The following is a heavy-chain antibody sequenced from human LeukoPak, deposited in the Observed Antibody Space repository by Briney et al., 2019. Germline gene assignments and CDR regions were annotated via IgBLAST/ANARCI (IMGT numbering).Heavy chain of an antibody. V-gene: IGHV4-34*01. CDR1: GGSFSGYY. D-gene: IGHD4-17*01. CDR3: ARGPTVTDY. Sequence: PSETLSLTCAVYGGSFSGYYWSWIRQPPGKGLEWIGEINHSGSTNYNPSLKSRVTISVDTSKNQLSLKLSSVTAADTAVYYCARGPTVTDYWGQGTLVTVSS. J-gene: IGHJ4*02. CDR2: INHSGST.